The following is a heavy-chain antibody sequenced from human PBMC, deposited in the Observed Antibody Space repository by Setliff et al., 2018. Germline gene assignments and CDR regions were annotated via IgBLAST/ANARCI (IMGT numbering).Heavy chain of an antibody. V-gene: IGHV3-21*04. CDR1: GFTFSSYS. CDR2: ISSSSSYI. Sequence: PGGSLRLSCAASGFTFSSYSMNWVRQAPGKGLEWVSSISSSSSYIYYADSVKGRFTISRDNAKNSLYLQMNSLRAEDTAFYHCVLFGDRDTVDSWGQGTVVTVSS. D-gene: IGHD3-16*01. J-gene: IGHJ3*02. CDR3: VLFGDRDTVDS.